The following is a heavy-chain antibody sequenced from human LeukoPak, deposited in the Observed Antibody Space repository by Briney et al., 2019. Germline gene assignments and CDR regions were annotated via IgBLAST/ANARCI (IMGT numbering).Heavy chain of an antibody. CDR3: AKDLGQWVVTSWFDP. Sequence: PGGSLRLSCAASGFTFSSYAMSWVRQAPGKGLEWVSVISGSGGNTYYADSVKGRFTISRDNSKNTLYLHVNSLRAEDTAVYYCAKDLGQWVVTSWFDPWGQGTLVTVSS. D-gene: IGHD3-22*01. CDR1: GFTFSSYA. CDR2: ISGSGGNT. V-gene: IGHV3-23*01. J-gene: IGHJ5*02.